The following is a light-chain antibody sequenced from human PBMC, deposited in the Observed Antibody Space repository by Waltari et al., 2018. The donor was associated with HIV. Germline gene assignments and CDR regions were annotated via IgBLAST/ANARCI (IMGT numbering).Light chain of an antibody. CDR1: SSDVGSYNL. V-gene: IGLV2-23*01. J-gene: IGLJ3*02. CDR3: CSYAGSSTLV. CDR2: EGS. Sequence: QSALTQPASVSGSPGQSITISCTGTSSDVGSYNLVSWYQQHPGKAPKRMIYEGSKRPSGVSNRFSGSKSGNTASLTISGLQAEDEADYYCCSYAGSSTLVFGGGTKLTVL.